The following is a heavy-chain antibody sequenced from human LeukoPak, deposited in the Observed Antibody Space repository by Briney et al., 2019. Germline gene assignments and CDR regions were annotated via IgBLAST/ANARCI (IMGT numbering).Heavy chain of an antibody. CDR3: ARDLAGLAAAGTDFDY. D-gene: IGHD6-13*01. CDR2: ISSSGSTI. V-gene: IGHV3-48*03. CDR1: GFTFSSYE. J-gene: IGHJ4*02. Sequence: GGSLRLXCAASGFTFSSYEMNWVRQAPGKGLEWVSYISSSGSTIYYADSVKGRFTISRDNAKNSLYLQMNSLRAEDTAVYYCARDLAGLAAAGTDFDYWGQGTLVTVSS.